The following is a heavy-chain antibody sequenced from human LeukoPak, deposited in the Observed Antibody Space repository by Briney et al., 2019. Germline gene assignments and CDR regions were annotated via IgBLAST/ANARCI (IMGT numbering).Heavy chain of an antibody. CDR3: AKDELRFLEWPHGMDV. CDR2: SSGSGGST. J-gene: IGHJ6*02. CDR1: GFTFSSYA. D-gene: IGHD3-3*01. Sequence: PGGSLRLSCAASGFTFSSYAMSLVRQAPGKGLEWVSASSGSGGSTYYADSVKGRFTISRDNSKNTLYLQMNSLRAEDTAVYYCAKDELRFLEWPHGMDVWGQGTTVTVSS. V-gene: IGHV3-23*01.